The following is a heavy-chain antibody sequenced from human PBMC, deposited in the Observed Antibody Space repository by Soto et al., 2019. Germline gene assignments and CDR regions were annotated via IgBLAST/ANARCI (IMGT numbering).Heavy chain of an antibody. Sequence: QVQLVQSGAEVKKPGASVKVSCKASGYTFTSYGISWVRQAPGQGLEWMGWISAYNGNTNYAQKLQGRVTMTTDTSTSTAYMELRGLRSDDTAVYYCARDMRWVMNSGYDSLGYWGQGTLVTVSS. CDR3: ARDMRWVMNSGYDSLGY. CDR2: ISAYNGNT. V-gene: IGHV1-18*01. CDR1: GYTFTSYG. D-gene: IGHD5-12*01. J-gene: IGHJ4*02.